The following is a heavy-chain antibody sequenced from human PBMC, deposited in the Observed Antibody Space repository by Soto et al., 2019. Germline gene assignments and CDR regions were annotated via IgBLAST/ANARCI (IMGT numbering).Heavy chain of an antibody. Sequence: SETLSLTCTVSGGSISSGGYYWIWIRQHPGKGLEWIGYIYYSGSTYYNPSLKSRVTISVDTSKNQFSLKLSSVTAADTAVYYCVSYGAPEYYFDYWGQGTLVTVSS. V-gene: IGHV4-31*03. CDR3: VSYGAPEYYFDY. J-gene: IGHJ4*02. CDR1: GGSISSGGYY. D-gene: IGHD4-17*01. CDR2: IYYSGST.